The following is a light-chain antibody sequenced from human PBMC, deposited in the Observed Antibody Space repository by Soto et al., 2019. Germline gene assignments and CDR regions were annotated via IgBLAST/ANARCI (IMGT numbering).Light chain of an antibody. CDR1: QSVSSY. Sequence: IVLTQSPATLSLSPGERATLSCRASQSVSSYLAWYQQKPGQAPRLLIHGASNRATGIPDRLSGSGSGTDFTLTISRLEPEDFAVYYCQQYGSSGTFGQGTKVDIK. J-gene: IGKJ1*01. V-gene: IGKV3-20*01. CDR2: GAS. CDR3: QQYGSSGT.